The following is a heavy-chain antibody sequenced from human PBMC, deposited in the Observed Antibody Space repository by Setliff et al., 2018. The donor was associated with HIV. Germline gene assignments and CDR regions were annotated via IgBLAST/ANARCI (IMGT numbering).Heavy chain of an antibody. D-gene: IGHD3-10*01. J-gene: IGHJ6*03. CDR1: GLNFHDYA. V-gene: IGHV3-49*04. CDR3: ARGRLLWSGSYYYYYMDV. Sequence: GGSLRLSCTASGLNFHDYAINWVRQAPGKGLEWVGFTRSKAFGGTIEYGASVRGRFTISRDDSKNSLYLQMNSLKTEDTAVYYCARGRLLWSGSYYYYYMDVWGKGTTVTVSS. CDR2: TRSKAFGGTI.